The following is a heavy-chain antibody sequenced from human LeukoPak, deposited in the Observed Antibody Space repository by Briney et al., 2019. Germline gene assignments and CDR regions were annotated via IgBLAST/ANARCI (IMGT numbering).Heavy chain of an antibody. V-gene: IGHV4-31*03. CDR1: GGSISSGGYY. CDR3: ASMAAGVFNWFDP. Sequence: PSETLSLTCTASGGSISSGGYYWSWIRQHPGKGLEWIGYIYYSGSTHYNPSLKSRVTISVDTSENQFSLKLSSVTAADTAVYYCASMAAGVFNWFDPWGQGTLVTVSS. J-gene: IGHJ5*02. D-gene: IGHD6-13*01. CDR2: IYYSGST.